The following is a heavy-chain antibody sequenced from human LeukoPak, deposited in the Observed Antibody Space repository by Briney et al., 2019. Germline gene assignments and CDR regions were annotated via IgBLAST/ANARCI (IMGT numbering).Heavy chain of an antibody. CDR2: IYTSGST. J-gene: IGHJ2*01. V-gene: IGHV4-4*07. D-gene: IGHD3-3*01. CDR1: GGSISSYY. CDR3: ARGETGYDFWSGYYTGFWYFDL. Sequence: SETLSLTCTVSGGSISSYYWSWIRQPAGKGLEWIGRIYTSGSTNYNPSLKSRVTTSVDTSKNQFSLKLSSVTAADTAVYYCARGETGYDFWSGYYTGFWYFDLWGRGTLVTVSS.